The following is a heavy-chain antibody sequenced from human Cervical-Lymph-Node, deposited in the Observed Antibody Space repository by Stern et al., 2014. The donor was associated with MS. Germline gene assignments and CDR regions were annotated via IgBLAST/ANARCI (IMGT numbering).Heavy chain of an antibody. CDR1: GFTLRNFA. D-gene: IGHD1-1*01. CDR3: GKDLHYWTADS. Sequence: EVQLVESGGGLVQPGGSLRLSCAGSGFTLRNFAITWIRQAPGKGLEWVSVSGSDGGTHYAESVKGRFTISRDNSKNTLYLQMDRLTVEDTAVYFCGKDLHYWTADSWGQGTLVTVSS. V-gene: IGHV3-23*04. CDR2: SGSDGGT. J-gene: IGHJ4*02.